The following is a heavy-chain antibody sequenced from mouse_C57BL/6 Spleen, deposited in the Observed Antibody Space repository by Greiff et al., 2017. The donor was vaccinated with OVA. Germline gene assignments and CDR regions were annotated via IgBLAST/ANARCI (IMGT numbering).Heavy chain of an antibody. J-gene: IGHJ4*01. D-gene: IGHD2-14*01. CDR2: IDPETGGT. V-gene: IGHV1-15*01. CDR1: GYTFTDYE. CDR3: TCTSFLTEELLSALAY. Sequence: QVQLQQSGAELVRPGASVTLSCKASGYTFTDYEMHWVKQTPVHGLEWIGAIDPETGGTAYNQKFKGKAILTADKSSSTAYMELRSLTSEDSAVXFCTCTSFLTEELLSALAYWGQGTSVTVSS.